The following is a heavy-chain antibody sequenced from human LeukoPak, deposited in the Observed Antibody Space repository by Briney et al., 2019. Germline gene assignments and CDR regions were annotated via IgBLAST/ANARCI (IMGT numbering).Heavy chain of an antibody. V-gene: IGHV3-33*01. CDR1: GFTLGYHG. CDR2: IFSNGVNK. CDR3: ARHRGSIFEGYMDV. Sequence: GTFLRLSCAASGFTLGYHGMHWVRQAPGKGLEWVAIIFSNGVNKYYADSLKGRSTISRDTSKNTLFLEMESLRTEDTAVYYCARHRGSIFEGYMDVWGKGTTVTVSS. D-gene: IGHD3-9*01. J-gene: IGHJ6*03.